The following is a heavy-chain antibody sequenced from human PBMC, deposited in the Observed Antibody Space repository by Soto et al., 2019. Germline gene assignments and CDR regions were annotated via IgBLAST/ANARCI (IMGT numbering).Heavy chain of an antibody. D-gene: IGHD5-18*01. CDR2: INSDGSTT. Sequence: EVQLVESGGGLVQPGGSLRLSCAASGFTFRSYWMHWVRQAPGKGLVWVSRINSDGSTTTYADSVKGRFTVSRDNAKNTLYLQMSRLRADDTAVYYGASTAGGYSYAYWGQGTLVTVSS. CDR3: ASTAGGYSYAY. J-gene: IGHJ4*02. V-gene: IGHV3-74*01. CDR1: GFTFRSYW.